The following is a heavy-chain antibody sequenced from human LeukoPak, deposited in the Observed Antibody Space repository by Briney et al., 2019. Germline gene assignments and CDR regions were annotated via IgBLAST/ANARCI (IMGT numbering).Heavy chain of an antibody. CDR1: GYTFTSYD. CDR3: ASTRLWFGELFPSFFDY. D-gene: IGHD3-10*01. CDR2: MNPNSGNT. J-gene: IGHJ4*02. Sequence: ASVKVSRKASGYTFTSYDINWVRQATGQGLEWMGWMNPNSGNTGYAQKFQGRVTMTRNTSISTAYMELNSLRSEDTAVYYCASTRLWFGELFPSFFDYWGQGTLVTVSS. V-gene: IGHV1-8*01.